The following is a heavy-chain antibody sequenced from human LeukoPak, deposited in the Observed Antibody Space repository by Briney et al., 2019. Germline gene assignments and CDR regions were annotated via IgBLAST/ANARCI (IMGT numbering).Heavy chain of an antibody. Sequence: GGYLRLSCAASGFTFSSYSMNWVRQAPGKGLEWVSSISSSSSYIYYADSVKGRFTITRDNAKNSLYLQMNSLRAEDTAVYYCARDRPTRIKLGTDYWGQGTLVTVSS. V-gene: IGHV3-21*01. CDR3: ARDRPTRIKLGTDY. D-gene: IGHD7-27*01. CDR1: GFTFSSYS. J-gene: IGHJ4*02. CDR2: ISSSSSYI.